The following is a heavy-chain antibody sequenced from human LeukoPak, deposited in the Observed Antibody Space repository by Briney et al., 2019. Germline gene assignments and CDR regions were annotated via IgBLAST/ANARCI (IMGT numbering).Heavy chain of an antibody. V-gene: IGHV1-69*13. CDR2: IIPIFGTA. Sequence: RASVKVSCKASGGTFSSYAISWVRQAPGQGLEWMGGIIPIFGTANYAQKFQGRVTITADESTSTAYMELSSLRSEDTAVYYCATEGHDYGDYADFDYWGQGTLVTVSS. CDR1: GGTFSSYA. D-gene: IGHD4-17*01. CDR3: ATEGHDYGDYADFDY. J-gene: IGHJ4*02.